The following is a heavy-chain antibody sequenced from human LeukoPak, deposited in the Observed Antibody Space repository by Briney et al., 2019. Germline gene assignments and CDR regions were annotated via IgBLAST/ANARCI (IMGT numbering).Heavy chain of an antibody. CDR2: IYSGGST. J-gene: IGHJ4*02. CDR3: ARGYYGSGSYFIRD. D-gene: IGHD3-10*01. Sequence: ETLSLTCAVYGGSFSGYYMSWVRQAPGKGLEWVSVIYSGGSTYYADSVKGRFTISRDNSKNTLYLQMNSLRAEDTAVYYCARGYYGSGSYFIRDWGQGTLVTVSS. V-gene: IGHV3-66*01. CDR1: GGSFSGYY.